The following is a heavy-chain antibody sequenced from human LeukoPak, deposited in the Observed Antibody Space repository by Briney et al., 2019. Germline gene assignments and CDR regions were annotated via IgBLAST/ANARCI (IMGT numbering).Heavy chain of an antibody. CDR2: IRYDGSSA. V-gene: IGHV3-30*02. J-gene: IGHJ5*02. CDR1: GFTFSNYA. Sequence: GGSLRLSCAASGFTFSNYAMHWVRQAPGKGLEWVAYIRYDGSSAYYADFVKGRFTISRDNSKNTLYLQMNSLRAEDTAVYYCARDQAGSRPYADLWGQGTLVTVSS. CDR3: ARDQAGSRPYADL. D-gene: IGHD3-10*01.